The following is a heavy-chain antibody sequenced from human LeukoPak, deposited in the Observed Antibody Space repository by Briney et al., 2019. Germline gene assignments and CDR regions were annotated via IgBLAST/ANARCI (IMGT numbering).Heavy chain of an antibody. D-gene: IGHD6-13*01. CDR2: IRYDGSNK. J-gene: IGHJ3*02. CDR3: ARDIQAAAGKMQEDVDAFDI. CDR1: GFTFNSYG. V-gene: IGHV3-30*02. Sequence: PGGSLRLSCAASGFTFNSYGMHWVRQAPGKGLEWVAFIRYDGSNKYYADSVKGRFTISRDNAKNSLYLQMNSLRAEDTAVYYCARDIQAAAGKMQEDVDAFDIWGQGTMVTVSS.